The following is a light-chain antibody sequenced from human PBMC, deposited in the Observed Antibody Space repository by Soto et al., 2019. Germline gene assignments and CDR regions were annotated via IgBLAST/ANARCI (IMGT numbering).Light chain of an antibody. Sequence: EIVMTQSPATLSVSPGEGATLSCWASQSVSNNLAWYQQKPGQAPRLLIYGASTRASGIPARFSGSGSGTEFTLTISSLQSEDFAIYYCQQYYSTPTWTFGQGTKVEIK. CDR2: GAS. CDR3: QQYYSTPTWT. CDR1: QSVSNN. J-gene: IGKJ1*01. V-gene: IGKV3-15*01.